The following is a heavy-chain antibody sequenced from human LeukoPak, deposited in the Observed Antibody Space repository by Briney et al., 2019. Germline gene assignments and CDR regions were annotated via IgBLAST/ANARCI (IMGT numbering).Heavy chain of an antibody. V-gene: IGHV7-4-1*02. CDR2: INTNTGNP. D-gene: IGHD7-27*01. CDR3: VREPSVSNWGPDFDY. J-gene: IGHJ4*02. Sequence: ASVKVSCKASGYTFTSYDINWVRQAPGQGLEWMGWINTNTGNPTYAQGFTGRFVFSLDTSVSTAYLQISSLKAEDTAVYYCVREPSVSNWGPDFDYWGQGTLVTVSS. CDR1: GYTFTSYD.